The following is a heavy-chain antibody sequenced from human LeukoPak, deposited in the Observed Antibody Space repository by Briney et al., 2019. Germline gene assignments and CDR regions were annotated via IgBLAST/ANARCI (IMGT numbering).Heavy chain of an antibody. J-gene: IGHJ4*02. Sequence: QSGGSLRLSCAASGFTFSSYAMHWVRQAPGKGLEWVAFIRSKSYGGTSEYAASVRGRFTVSRDDSKSIAYLQMESLKTEDTAVYYCSRDFWRFGLDFWGQGTPVTVSS. V-gene: IGHV3-49*04. CDR2: IRSKSYGGTS. D-gene: IGHD3-10*01. CDR1: GFTFSSYA. CDR3: SRDFWRFGLDF.